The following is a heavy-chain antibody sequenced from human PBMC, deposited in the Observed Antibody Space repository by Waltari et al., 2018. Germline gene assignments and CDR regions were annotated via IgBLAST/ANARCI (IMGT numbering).Heavy chain of an antibody. CDR1: GYTFIDYF. CDR3: APLPGGSGQTFDY. J-gene: IGHJ4*02. D-gene: IGHD3-10*01. CDR2: IDPEDGET. V-gene: IGHV1-69-2*01. Sequence: EVQLVQSGAEVKKPGATVKISCKASGYTFIDYFMHWVQQAPGKGLEGVGRIDPEDGETVYAEKCQGRVTITADTSTDTSYLELSSLRSDDTAVYYCAPLPGGSGQTFDYWGQGTLLTVSS.